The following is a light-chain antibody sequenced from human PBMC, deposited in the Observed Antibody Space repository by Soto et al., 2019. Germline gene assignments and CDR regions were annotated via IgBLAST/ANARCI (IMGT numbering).Light chain of an antibody. CDR1: QSVTSS. V-gene: IGKV3-11*01. Sequence: EIVLTQSPATLSLSPGDRATLSCRASQSVTSSLAWFQQKPGQAPRLLIYDVSHRATAIPARFSGSGSGTDFTLTISSLEPEDFAVYYCQQRTSWPTFGGGTKVDIK. J-gene: IGKJ4*01. CDR3: QQRTSWPT. CDR2: DVS.